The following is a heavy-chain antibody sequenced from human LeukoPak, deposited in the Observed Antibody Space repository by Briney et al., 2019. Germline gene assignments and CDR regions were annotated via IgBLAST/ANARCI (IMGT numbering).Heavy chain of an antibody. CDR3: TREHMVAVAAYFDY. Sequence: GGSLRLSCTASGFTFGDYAMSWVRQAPGKGLEWVGFIRSKAYGGTTEYAASVKGRFTISRDDSKSIAYLQMNSLKTEVTAVYYCTREHMVAVAAYFDYWGQGTLVTVSS. V-gene: IGHV3-49*04. CDR1: GFTFGDYA. CDR2: IRSKAYGGTT. D-gene: IGHD6-19*01. J-gene: IGHJ4*02.